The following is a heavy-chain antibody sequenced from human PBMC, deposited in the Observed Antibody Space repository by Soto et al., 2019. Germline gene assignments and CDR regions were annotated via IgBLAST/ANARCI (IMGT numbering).Heavy chain of an antibody. CDR3: AXGXSSGFEYFQS. J-gene: IGHJ1*01. CDR2: VSFDGTNK. V-gene: IGHV3-30*03. Sequence: QVQLVESGGGVVQPGMTLRLSCTASGFTFSSHGMHWVRQAPGKGLEWVAVVSFDGTNKNYADSVRGRFTISRDNSKNTLYLQMSSLRAEDTAVYXCAXGXSSGFEYFQSWGQGTLVTVSS. D-gene: IGHD3-22*01. CDR1: GFTFSSHG.